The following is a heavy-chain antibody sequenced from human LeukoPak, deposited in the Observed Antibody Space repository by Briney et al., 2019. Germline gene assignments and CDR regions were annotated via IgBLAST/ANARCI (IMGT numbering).Heavy chain of an antibody. CDR3: VRHTLGIAAAGKWFDP. V-gene: IGHV4-39*01. CDR2: MYYSGST. CDR1: GGSISSSSYY. D-gene: IGHD6-13*01. J-gene: IGHJ5*02. Sequence: SETLSLTCTVSGGSISSSSYYWGWIRQPPGKGLEWIGSMYYSGSTYYNPSLKSRVAISVDTSKNQFSLKLSSVTAADTAVYYCVRHTLGIAAAGKWFDPWGQGTLVTVSS.